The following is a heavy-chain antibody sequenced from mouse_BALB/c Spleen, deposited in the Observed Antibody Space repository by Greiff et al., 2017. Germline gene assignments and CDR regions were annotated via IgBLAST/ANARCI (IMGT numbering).Heavy chain of an antibody. Sequence: EVKLVESGGGLVQPGGSLKLSCAASGFTFSSYTMSWVRQTPEKRLEWVAYISNGGGSTYYPDTVKGRFTISRDNAKNTLYLQMSSLKSEDTAMYYGARHEASRWGAMDYWGQGTSVTVSS. CDR2: ISNGGGST. CDR3: ARHEASRWGAMDY. CDR1: GFTFSSYT. V-gene: IGHV5-12-2*01. J-gene: IGHJ4*01. D-gene: IGHD2-3*01.